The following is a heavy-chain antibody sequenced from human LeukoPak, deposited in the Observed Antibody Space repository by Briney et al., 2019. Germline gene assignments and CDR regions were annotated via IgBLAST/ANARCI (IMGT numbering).Heavy chain of an antibody. CDR1: GGSISSYY. D-gene: IGHD5-12*01. CDR2: IYYSGST. V-gene: IGHV4-39*07. Sequence: SETLSLTCTVSGGSISSYYWSWIRQPPGKGLEWIGSIYYSGSTYYNPSLKSRVTISVDTSKNQFSLKLSSVTAADTAVYYCAAIVATITHWGQGTLVTVSS. J-gene: IGHJ4*02. CDR3: AAIVATITH.